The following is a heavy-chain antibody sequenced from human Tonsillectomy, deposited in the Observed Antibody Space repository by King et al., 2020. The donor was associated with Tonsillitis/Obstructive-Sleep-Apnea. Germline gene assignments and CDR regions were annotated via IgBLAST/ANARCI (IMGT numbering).Heavy chain of an antibody. CDR2: IKHSGST. CDR3: AGGDGYGLFDM. J-gene: IGHJ3*02. D-gene: IGHD5-24*01. Sequence: VQLQQWGAGLLKPSETLSLTCDVYGGSFSGYYWSWIRQPPGKGLEWIGEIKHSGSTDYNTSLKSRVTISVDTSKNQFSLNLNSVTAAATAMYYGAGGDGYGLFDMWGQGTMVTVSS. CDR1: GGSFSGYY. V-gene: IGHV4-34*01.